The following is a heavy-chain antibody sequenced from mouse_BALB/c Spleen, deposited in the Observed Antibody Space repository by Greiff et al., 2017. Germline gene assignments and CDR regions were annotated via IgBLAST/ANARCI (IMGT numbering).Heavy chain of an antibody. CDR3: ARGGTTATPYAMDY. CDR1: GFTFSSYY. D-gene: IGHD1-2*01. J-gene: IGHJ4*01. CDR2: INSNGGST. V-gene: IGHV5-6-2*01. Sequence: EVKLVESGGGLVKLGGSLKLSCAASGFTFSSYYMSWVRQTPEKRLELVAAINSNGGSTYYPDTVKGRFTISRDNAKNTLYLQMSSLRSEDTAMYYCARGGTTATPYAMDYWGQGTSVTVSS.